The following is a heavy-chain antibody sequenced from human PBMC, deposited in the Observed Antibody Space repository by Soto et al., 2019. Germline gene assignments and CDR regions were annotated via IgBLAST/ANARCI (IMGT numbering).Heavy chain of an antibody. CDR3: AKISRRTVGDVWRAPGPKYSYFYRIDV. CDR2: INQDDSER. J-gene: IGHJ6*04. CDR1: GFARYS. Sequence: DVPLEASGGGLVQPGGSLRLSCGVFGFARYSMTWVRQAPGKGLEWVANINQDDSERYYADSVRGRFTISRDNARDSLNLQMNSLRVEDTAIYYCAKISRRTVGDVWRAPGPKYSYFYRIDVWGTGTTVTVSS. V-gene: IGHV3-7*01. D-gene: IGHD3-3*01.